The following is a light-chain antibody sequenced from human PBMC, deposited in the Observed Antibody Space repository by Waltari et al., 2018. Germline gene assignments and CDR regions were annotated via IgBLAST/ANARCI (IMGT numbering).Light chain of an antibody. V-gene: IGLV2-18*02. CDR2: DVT. CDR1: NSDIGAYNR. Sequence: QSALPQPPSVSGSPGQSVTISCTGTNSDIGAYNRVSWYQQPPGTAPKLMIYDVTKRPSGVPDRFSGSKSGNTASLTISGLQAEDEAHYYCCSYTTSRTYVFGTGTEVTVL. CDR3: CSYTTSRTYV. J-gene: IGLJ1*01.